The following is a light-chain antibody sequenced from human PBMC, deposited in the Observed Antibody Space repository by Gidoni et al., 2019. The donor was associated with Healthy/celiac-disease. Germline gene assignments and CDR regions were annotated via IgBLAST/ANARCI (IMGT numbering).Light chain of an antibody. CDR3: QQYGGSPLT. Sequence: EIVLTPSPGTLSLSPGESATLSCRASPTLISHSVAWYQLKPGQAPRLVIYGASSRATGIPDRFSGSGSGTDFTLLITRLEPEDFALYYCQQYGGSPLTFGEGTKIE. J-gene: IGKJ4*01. CDR1: PTLISHS. V-gene: IGKV3-20*01. CDR2: GAS.